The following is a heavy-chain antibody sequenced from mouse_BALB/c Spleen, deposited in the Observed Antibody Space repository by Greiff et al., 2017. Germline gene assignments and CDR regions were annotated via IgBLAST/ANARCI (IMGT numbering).Heavy chain of an antibody. D-gene: IGHD1-1*01. V-gene: IGHV14-3*02. Sequence: EVQLQQSGAELVKPGASVKLSCTASGFNIKDTYMHWVKQRPEQGLEWIGRIDPANGNTKYDPKFQGKATITADTSSNTAYLQLSSLTSEDTAVYYCARDYGSSYVRFAYWGQGTLVTVSA. CDR1: GFNIKDTY. J-gene: IGHJ3*01. CDR3: ARDYGSSYVRFAY. CDR2: IDPANGNT.